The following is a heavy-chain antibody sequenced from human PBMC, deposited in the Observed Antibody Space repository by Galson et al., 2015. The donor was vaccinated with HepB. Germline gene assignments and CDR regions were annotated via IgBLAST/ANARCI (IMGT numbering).Heavy chain of an antibody. V-gene: IGHV3-7*03. CDR1: GFTFSSYW. D-gene: IGHD5-12*01. CDR3: ASAGYSGYGPFDY. J-gene: IGHJ4*02. Sequence: SLRLSCAASGFTFSSYWMSWVRQAPGKGLEWVANIKQDGSEKYYVDSVKGRFTISRDNAKNSLYLQMNSLRAEDTAVYYCASAGYSGYGPFDYWGQGTLVTVSS. CDR2: IKQDGSEK.